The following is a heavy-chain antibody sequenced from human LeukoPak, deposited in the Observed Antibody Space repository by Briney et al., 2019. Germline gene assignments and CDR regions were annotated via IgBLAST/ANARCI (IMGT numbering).Heavy chain of an antibody. CDR1: GYTFTSSY. V-gene: IGHV1-46*01. J-gene: IGHJ5*02. CDR2: INPSGGTT. CDR3: ARDVWFDP. Sequence: ASVKVSCKASGYTFTSSYMHWVRQAPGQGLEWVGIINPSGGTTIYAQKFQGRVTMTRDTSTSTVYTELRSLRSDDTAVYYCARDVWFDPWGQGTLVTVSS.